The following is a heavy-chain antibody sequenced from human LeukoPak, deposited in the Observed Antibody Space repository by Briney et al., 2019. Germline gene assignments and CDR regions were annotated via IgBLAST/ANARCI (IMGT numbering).Heavy chain of an antibody. J-gene: IGHJ4*02. CDR1: GFTFSSYA. CDR2: ISGSGGST. CDR3: AKDPENYDFWSSYFDY. V-gene: IGHV3-23*01. D-gene: IGHD3-3*01. Sequence: GGSLRLSCAASGFTFSSYAMSWVRQAPGKGLEWVSAISGSGGSTYYADSVKGRFTISRDNSKNTLYLQMNSLRAEDTAVYYCAKDPENYDFWSSYFDYWGQGTLVTVSP.